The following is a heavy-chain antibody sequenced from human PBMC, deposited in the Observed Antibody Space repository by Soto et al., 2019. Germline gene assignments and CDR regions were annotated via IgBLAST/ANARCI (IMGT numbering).Heavy chain of an antibody. CDR3: AREAEDLTSNFDY. CDR1: GFTFTRYS. V-gene: IGHV3-21*06. CDR2: ISSTTNYI. Sequence: GGSLRLSCAASGFTFTRYSMNWVRQAPGKGLEWVSSISSTTNYIYYGDSMKGRFTISRDNAKNSLYLEMNSLRAEDTAVYYCAREAEDLTSNFDYWGQGTLVTVSS. J-gene: IGHJ4*02.